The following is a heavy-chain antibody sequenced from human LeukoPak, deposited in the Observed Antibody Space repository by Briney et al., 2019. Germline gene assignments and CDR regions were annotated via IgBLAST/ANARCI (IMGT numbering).Heavy chain of an antibody. CDR2: IYTSGST. CDR1: GGSISSYY. J-gene: IGHJ4*02. D-gene: IGHD3-22*01. Sequence: PSETLSLTCTDSGGSISSYYWSWIRQPAGKGLEWIGRIYTSGSTNYNPSLKSRVTMSVDTSKNQFSLKLSSVTAADTAVYYCARDYYDSSGYYSVDYWGQGTLVTVSS. CDR3: ARDYYDSSGYYSVDY. V-gene: IGHV4-4*07.